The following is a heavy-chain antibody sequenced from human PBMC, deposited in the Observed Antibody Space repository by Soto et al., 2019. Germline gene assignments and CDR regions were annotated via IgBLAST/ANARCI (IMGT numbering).Heavy chain of an antibody. D-gene: IGHD3-10*01. V-gene: IGHV4-39*01. Sequence: PSETLSLTCTVSGGSISSSSYYWGWIRQPPGKGLEWIGSIYYSGSTYYNPSLKSRVTISVDTSKNQFSLKLSAGTAADTAVYSCARVGAYYYGSGSSYCFDYWGQGTLVTVSS. J-gene: IGHJ4*02. CDR1: GGSISSSSYY. CDR3: ARVGAYYYGSGSSYCFDY. CDR2: IYYSGST.